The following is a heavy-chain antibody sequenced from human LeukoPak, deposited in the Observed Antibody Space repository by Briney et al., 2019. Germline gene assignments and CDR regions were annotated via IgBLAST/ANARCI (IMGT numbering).Heavy chain of an antibody. CDR2: ISAYNGNT. J-gene: IGHJ6*03. D-gene: IGHD4-11*01. V-gene: IGHV1-18*01. Sequence: GASVKVFCKASGYTFTSYGISWVRQAPGQGLEWMGWISAYNGNTNYAQKLQGRVTMTTDTSTSTAYMELRSLRSDDTAVYYCARDTNSNGYYYYYMDVWGKGTTVTVSS. CDR1: GYTFTSYG. CDR3: ARDTNSNGYYYYYMDV.